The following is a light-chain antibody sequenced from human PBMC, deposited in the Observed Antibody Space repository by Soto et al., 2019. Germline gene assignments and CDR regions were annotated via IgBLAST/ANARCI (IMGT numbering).Light chain of an antibody. CDR3: QQRSNGPLT. CDR2: DAS. Sequence: PGDRVTLSCRASQSVSSYFAWYQQKPGQAPRLLIYDASNRATGIPARFSGSGSGTDFTLTISSLEPEDFAVYYCQQRSNGPLTFGEGTRVEIK. V-gene: IGKV3-11*01. CDR1: QSVSSY. J-gene: IGKJ5*01.